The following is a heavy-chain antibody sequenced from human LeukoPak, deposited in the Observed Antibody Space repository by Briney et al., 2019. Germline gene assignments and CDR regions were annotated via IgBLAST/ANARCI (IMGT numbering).Heavy chain of an antibody. V-gene: IGHV3-33*08. CDR3: ARDYRPGIVGATTFDY. CDR2: IWYDGSNK. CDR1: GFTFSSYG. D-gene: IGHD1-26*01. Sequence: GRSLRLSCAASGFTFSSYGMHWVRQAPGKGLEWVAVIWYDGSNKYYADSVKGRFTISRDNSKNTLYLQMNSLRAEDTAVYYCARDYRPGIVGATTFDYWGQGTLVTVSS. J-gene: IGHJ4*02.